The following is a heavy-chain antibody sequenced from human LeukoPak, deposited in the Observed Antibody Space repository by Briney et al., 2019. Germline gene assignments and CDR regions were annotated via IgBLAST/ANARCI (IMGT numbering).Heavy chain of an antibody. D-gene: IGHD6-19*01. Sequence: SETLSLTCTVSGDSISRYYWSWIRQPPGKRLEWIGYIYYSGSTNYNPSHKSRVTISVDTSKNQFSLKLSSGTAADTAVYYCAREGQQWGGYYYYYMDVWGKGTTVTVSS. CDR1: GDSISRYY. J-gene: IGHJ6*03. CDR3: AREGQQWGGYYYYYMDV. V-gene: IGHV4-59*01. CDR2: IYYSGST.